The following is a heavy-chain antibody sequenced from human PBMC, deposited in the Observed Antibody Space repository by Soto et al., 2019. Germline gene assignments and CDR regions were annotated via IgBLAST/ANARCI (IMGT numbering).Heavy chain of an antibody. CDR2: ISWDDDK. D-gene: IGHD3-22*01. J-gene: IGHJ4*02. CDR3: ALRSGPMIVVAMAFDY. Sequence: QITLKESGPTLVKPTQTLTLTCTVSVFSLSTSGVGVGWIRQPPGKALEWLALISWDDDKRYSPSLKSRLTITKDPSKNQVVLTITNMDPVDTSTYYCALRSGPMIVVAMAFDYWGQGTLVTVSS. V-gene: IGHV2-5*02. CDR1: VFSLSTSGVG.